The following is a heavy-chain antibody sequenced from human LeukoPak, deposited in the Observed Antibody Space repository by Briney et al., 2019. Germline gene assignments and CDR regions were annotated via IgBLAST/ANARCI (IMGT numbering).Heavy chain of an antibody. D-gene: IGHD2-2*01. CDR1: GGSISSGGYS. CDR3: ARDPSGYCSSTSCYSQLTGAFDI. V-gene: IGHV4-30-2*05. J-gene: IGHJ3*02. Sequence: SETLSLTCAVSGGSISSGGYSWSWIRQPPGKGLEWIGYIYHSGSTYYNPSLKSRVTISVDTSKNQFSLKLSSVTAADTAVYYCARDPSGYCSSTSCYSQLTGAFDIWGQGTMVTVSS. CDR2: IYHSGST.